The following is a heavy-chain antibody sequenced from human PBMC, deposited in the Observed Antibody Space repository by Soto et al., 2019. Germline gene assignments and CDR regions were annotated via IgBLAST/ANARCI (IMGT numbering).Heavy chain of an antibody. CDR3: ARGSSSGLVVGAYY. Sequence: QVQLVQSGAEVKKPGASVKVSCKASGYTFTGYYMHWVRQAPGQGLEWMGWINPNSGDTNYAQKFQGWVTMTRDTSISTAYMELSRLRSDDTAVYYCARGSSSGLVVGAYYWGQGTLVTVSS. J-gene: IGHJ4*02. CDR2: INPNSGDT. D-gene: IGHD6-19*01. V-gene: IGHV1-2*04. CDR1: GYTFTGYY.